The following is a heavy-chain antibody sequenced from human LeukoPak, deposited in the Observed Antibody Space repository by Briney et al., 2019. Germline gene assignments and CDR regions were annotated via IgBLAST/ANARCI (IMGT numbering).Heavy chain of an antibody. D-gene: IGHD2/OR15-2a*01. V-gene: IGHV4-39*07. CDR1: SGSISTSNYY. Sequence: SETLSLTCTVSSGSISTSNYYWGWVRQPPGKALEWIGNIFYSGSTYYSPSLKSRVTISLDTSRNQFSLKLSSVTAADTAVYYCARDLREFARRFDYWGQGTLVTVSS. CDR3: ARDLREFARRFDY. J-gene: IGHJ4*02. CDR2: IFYSGST.